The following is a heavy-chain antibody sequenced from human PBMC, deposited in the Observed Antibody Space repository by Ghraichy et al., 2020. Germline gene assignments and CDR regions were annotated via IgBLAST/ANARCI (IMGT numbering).Heavy chain of an antibody. CDR2: IIAVFGTT. CDR3: ARVGKYTYGPADC. J-gene: IGHJ4*02. CDR1: GGTFNNYA. D-gene: IGHD5-18*01. Sequence: SVKVSCKASGGTFNNYAISWVRQAPGQGLEWMGGIIAVFGTTNYAQRFQGRVTITADESTRTAYMELSSLKFEDTAVYYFARVGKYTYGPADCGGQGTLVTVSS. V-gene: IGHV1-69*13.